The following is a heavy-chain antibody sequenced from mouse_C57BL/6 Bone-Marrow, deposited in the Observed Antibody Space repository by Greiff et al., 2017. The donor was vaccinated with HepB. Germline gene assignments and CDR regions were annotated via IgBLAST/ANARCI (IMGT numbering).Heavy chain of an antibody. V-gene: IGHV7-1*01. CDR2: SRNKANDYTT. D-gene: IGHD1-1*01. CDR1: GFTFSDFY. CDR3: ARGYGSSPYWYFDV. Sequence: EVNVVESGGGLVQSGRSLRLSCATSGFTFSDFYMEWVRQAPGKGLEWIAASRNKANDYTTEYSASVKGRFIVSRDTSQSILYLQMNALRAEDTAIYYCARGYGSSPYWYFDVWGTGTTVTVSS. J-gene: IGHJ1*03.